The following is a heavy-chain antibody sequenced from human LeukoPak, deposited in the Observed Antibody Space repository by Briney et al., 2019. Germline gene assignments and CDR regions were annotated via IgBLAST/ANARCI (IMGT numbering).Heavy chain of an antibody. CDR2: IIPIFGTA. CDR3: ARGLVGATLHFDY. Sequence: GASVKVSCKASGYTFTSYGISWVRQAPGQGLEWMGRIIPIFGTANYAQKFQGRVTITTDESTSTAYMELSSLRSEDTAVYYCARGLVGATLHFDYWGQGTLATVSS. D-gene: IGHD1-26*01. CDR1: GYTFTSYG. V-gene: IGHV1-69*05. J-gene: IGHJ4*02.